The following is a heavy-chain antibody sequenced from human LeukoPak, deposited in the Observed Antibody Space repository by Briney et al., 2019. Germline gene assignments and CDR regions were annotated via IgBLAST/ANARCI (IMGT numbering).Heavy chain of an antibody. CDR1: GFAFSGSA. V-gene: IGHV3-73*01. Sequence: GGSLRLSCAVSGFAFSGSAIDWVRQASGKGLEWVGRIRSKANNYATTFAASVKGRFTISRDDSKNTAYLQMNSLKTEDTAVYYCTKPMGGEGTLGFGHWGRGALVTVSS. CDR2: IRSKANNYAT. J-gene: IGHJ5*02. D-gene: IGHD2-21*01. CDR3: TKPMGGEGTLGFGH.